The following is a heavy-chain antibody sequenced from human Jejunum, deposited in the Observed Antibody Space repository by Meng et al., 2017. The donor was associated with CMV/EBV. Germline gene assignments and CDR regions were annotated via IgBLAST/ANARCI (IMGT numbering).Heavy chain of an antibody. CDR3: ARDIDH. J-gene: IGHJ5*02. CDR2: ISSSSRYI. Sequence: VQRVDSGGGLVKPVGSLRLSCIGSGFTFSSYNMNWVRQAPGKGLEWVSSISSSSRYINYADSVKGRFTISRDNAKNSLYLQMNSLRVEDTAIYYCARDIDHWGQGTLVTVSS. V-gene: IGHV3-21*01. CDR1: GFTFSSYN.